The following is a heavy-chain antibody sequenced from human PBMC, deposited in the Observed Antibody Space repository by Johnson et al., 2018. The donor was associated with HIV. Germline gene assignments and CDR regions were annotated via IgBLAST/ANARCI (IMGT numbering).Heavy chain of an antibody. CDR2: IKQDGTEK. CDR3: ARVTGDAFDI. D-gene: IGHD3-10*01. J-gene: IGHJ3*02. V-gene: IGHV3-7*05. Sequence: VQLVESGGGVVQPGRSLRLSCAASGFTFSSYAMHWVRQAPGKGLEWVADIKQDGTEKYYVDSVKGRFTISRDNAKNSLYLQMNSLRAEDTALYYCARVTGDAFDIWGQGTMVTVSS. CDR1: GFTFSSYA.